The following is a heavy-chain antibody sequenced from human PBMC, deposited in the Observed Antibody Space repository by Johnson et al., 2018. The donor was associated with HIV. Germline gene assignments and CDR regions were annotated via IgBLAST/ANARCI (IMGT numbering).Heavy chain of an antibody. V-gene: IGHV3-66*01. CDR2: IYSGGST. D-gene: IGHD3-22*01. CDR3: AASVYYYDSSGYFAFDI. Sequence: VQLVESGGDLVRPGGSLRLSCAASGFTVSTNYMNWVRQAPGKGLEWVSVIYSGGSTYYADSVKGRFTISRDNSKNTLYLQMNSLRAEYTAVYYWAASVYYYDSSGYFAFDIWGQGTMVTVSS. CDR1: GFTVSTNY. J-gene: IGHJ3*02.